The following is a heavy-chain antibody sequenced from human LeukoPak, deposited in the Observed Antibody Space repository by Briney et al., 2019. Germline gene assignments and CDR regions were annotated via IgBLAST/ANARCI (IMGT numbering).Heavy chain of an antibody. V-gene: IGHV3-23*01. CDR1: GFIFSSYE. D-gene: IGHD6-19*01. CDR3: AKAKQWLSSYFNY. CDR2: ISGSGGST. Sequence: GGSLRLSCAASGFIFSSYEMNWVRQAPGKGLEWVSAISGSGGSTYYADSVKGRFTISRDNSKNTLYLQMNSLRAEDTAVYYCAKAKQWLSSYFNYWGQGTLVTVSS. J-gene: IGHJ4*02.